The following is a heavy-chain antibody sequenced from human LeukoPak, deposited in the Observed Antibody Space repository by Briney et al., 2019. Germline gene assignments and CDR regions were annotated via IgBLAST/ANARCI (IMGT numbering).Heavy chain of an antibody. CDR2: ISGSGGST. D-gene: IGHD5-24*01. V-gene: IGHV3-23*01. Sequence: GGSLRLSCAASGFPFSNYALTWVRQAPGKGLEWVSAISGSGGSTYYADSVKGRFTISRDNSKNTLYLQMNSLRAEDTAVYYCAKQLGVDVWGKGTTVTVSS. CDR1: GFPFSNYA. CDR3: AKQLGVDV. J-gene: IGHJ6*04.